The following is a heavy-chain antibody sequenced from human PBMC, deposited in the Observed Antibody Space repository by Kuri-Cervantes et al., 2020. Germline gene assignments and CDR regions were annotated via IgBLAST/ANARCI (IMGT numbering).Heavy chain of an antibody. Sequence: GSLRLSCAVYGGSFSGYYWSWIRQPPGKGLEWIGEINHSGSTNYNPSLKSRVTISVDTSKNQFSLKLSSVTAADTAVYYCAREGLGGWQGYWGQGTLVTVSS. CDR3: AREGLGGWQGY. CDR1: GGSFSGYY. V-gene: IGHV4-34*01. J-gene: IGHJ4*02. CDR2: INHSGST. D-gene: IGHD6-19*01.